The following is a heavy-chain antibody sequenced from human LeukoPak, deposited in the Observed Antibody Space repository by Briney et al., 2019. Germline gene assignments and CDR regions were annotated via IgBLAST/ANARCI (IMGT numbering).Heavy chain of an antibody. D-gene: IGHD6-19*01. CDR1: GGSFSGYY. J-gene: IGHJ4*02. CDR2: INHSGST. CDR3: ARDSNSGFFDY. Sequence: SETLSLTCAVYGGSFSGYYWSWIRQPPGKGLEWIGEINHSGSTNYNPSLKSRVTISVDTSKNQFSLKLSSVTAADTAVYYCARDSNSGFFDYWGQGTLVTVSS. V-gene: IGHV4-34*01.